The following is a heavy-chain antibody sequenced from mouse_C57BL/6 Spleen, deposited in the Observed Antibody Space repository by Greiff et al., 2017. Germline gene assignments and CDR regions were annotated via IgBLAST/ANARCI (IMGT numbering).Heavy chain of an antibody. D-gene: IGHD2-1*01. V-gene: IGHV5-6*01. J-gene: IGHJ1*03. CDR3: ASIYSAYWYFDV. Sequence: EVQRVESGGDLVKPGGSLKLSCAASGFTFSSYGMSWVRKTPDKRLEWVATISSGGSYTYYPDSVKGRFTISRDNAKNTLYLQMSSLKSEDTAMYYCASIYSAYWYFDVWGTGTTVTVSS. CDR1: GFTFSSYG. CDR2: ISSGGSYT.